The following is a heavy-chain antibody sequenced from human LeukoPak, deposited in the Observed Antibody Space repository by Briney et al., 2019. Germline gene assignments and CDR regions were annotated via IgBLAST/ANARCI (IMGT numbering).Heavy chain of an antibody. CDR1: GGSFSGYY. CDR3: AREKMRRYSYGDAH. CDR2: INHSGST. D-gene: IGHD5-18*01. Sequence: PAETLSLTCAVYGGSFSGYYWSWIRQPPGKGLEWIGEINHSGSTNYNSSLKSRVTISVDTSQNQFSLKVSSVTAADTAVYYCAREKMRRYSYGDAHWGQGTLVTVSS. V-gene: IGHV4-34*01. J-gene: IGHJ4*02.